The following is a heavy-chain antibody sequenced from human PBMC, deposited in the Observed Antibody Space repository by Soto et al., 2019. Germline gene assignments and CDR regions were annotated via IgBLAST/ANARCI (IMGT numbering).Heavy chain of an antibody. D-gene: IGHD6-19*01. Sequence: LRLSCAASGFTFSSYAMSWVRQAPGKGLEWVSAISGSGGSTYYADSVKGRFTISRDNSKNTLYLQMNSLRAEDTAVYYCAKGSSGWYERFDYWGQGTLVTVSS. CDR2: ISGSGGST. CDR1: GFTFSSYA. CDR3: AKGSSGWYERFDY. J-gene: IGHJ4*02. V-gene: IGHV3-23*01.